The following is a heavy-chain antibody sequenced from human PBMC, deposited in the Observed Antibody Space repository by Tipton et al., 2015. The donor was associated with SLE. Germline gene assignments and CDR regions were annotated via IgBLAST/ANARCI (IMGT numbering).Heavy chain of an antibody. V-gene: IGHV4-59*08. CDR2: TTHSGKT. CDR1: GGSISSYY. CDR3: ARQRGYYDGTPFPPWNFDL. J-gene: IGHJ2*01. D-gene: IGHD3-16*01. Sequence: TLSLTCTVSGGSISSYYWSWIRRPPGKGLEWIGETTHSGKTNYNPSLKSRVTISADTSKNHLSLKLTSVTAADTAVYFCARQRGYYDGTPFPPWNFDLWGRGTQVTVSS.